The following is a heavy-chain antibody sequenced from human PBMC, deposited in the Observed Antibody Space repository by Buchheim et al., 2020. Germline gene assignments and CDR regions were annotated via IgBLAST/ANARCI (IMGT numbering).Heavy chain of an antibody. CDR3: ARESPALDSSGYYYYYYGMDV. J-gene: IGHJ6*02. Sequence: EVQLVESGGGLVQPGGSLRLSCAASGFIFSIYTMNWVRQAPGKGLEWVSYITSSSSTIYYADSVKGRFTISRDNAKNSLYLQMNSLRDEDTAVYYCARESPALDSSGYYYYYYGMDVWGQGTT. CDR1: GFIFSIYT. V-gene: IGHV3-48*02. CDR2: ITSSSSTI. D-gene: IGHD3-22*01.